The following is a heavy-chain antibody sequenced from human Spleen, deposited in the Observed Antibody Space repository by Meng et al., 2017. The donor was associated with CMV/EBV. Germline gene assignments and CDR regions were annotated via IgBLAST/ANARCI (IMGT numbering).Heavy chain of an antibody. D-gene: IGHD5-18*01. J-gene: IGHJ4*02. Sequence: GGSLRLSCAASGFTFSSYAMHWVRQAPGKGLEYVSAISSNGGTTYYADSVKGRFTISRDNSKNTLWLQMGSLRAEDMAVYYCARGQRYNYGTTDYWGQGTLVTV. V-gene: IGHV3-64*02. CDR2: ISSNGGTT. CDR3: ARGQRYNYGTTDY. CDR1: GFTFSSYA.